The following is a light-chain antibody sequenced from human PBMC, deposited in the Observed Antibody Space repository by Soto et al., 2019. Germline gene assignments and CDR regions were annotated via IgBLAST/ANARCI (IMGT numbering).Light chain of an antibody. CDR3: QSYDSSLSGPVV. J-gene: IGLJ2*01. Sequence: QSVLTQPPSVSGAPGQRVTISCTESNSNIGAGYDVHWYQQLPGTAPKLLIYGNSNRPSGVPDRFSGSKSGTSASLAISGLQAEDEADYYCQSYDSSLSGPVVFGGGTKLTVL. CDR2: GNS. V-gene: IGLV1-40*01. CDR1: NSNIGAGYD.